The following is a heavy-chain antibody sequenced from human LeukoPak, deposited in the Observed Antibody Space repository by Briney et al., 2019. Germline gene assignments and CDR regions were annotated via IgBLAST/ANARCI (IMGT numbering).Heavy chain of an antibody. J-gene: IGHJ5*02. CDR2: IWYDGSNK. CDR3: ARDHSPYTSPIYNYFDP. V-gene: IGHV3-33*01. Sequence: PGGSLRLSCAASGFTFSSYGMHWVRQAPGKGLEWVAVIWYDGSNKYYVDSVKGRFTISRDNSKDTLYLKMNSLRAEDTAVYYCARDHSPYTSPIYNYFDPWGQGTLVTVSS. CDR1: GFTFSSYG. D-gene: IGHD2-2*02.